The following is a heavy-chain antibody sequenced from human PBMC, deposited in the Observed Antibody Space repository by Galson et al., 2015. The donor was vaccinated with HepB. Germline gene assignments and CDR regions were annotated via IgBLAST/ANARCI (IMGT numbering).Heavy chain of an antibody. CDR1: GFTFSSYW. Sequence: SLRLSCAASGFTFSSYWMHWVRQAPGKGLAWVSRINSDGSSTSYADSVKGRFTISRDNAKNTLYLQMNSLRAEDTAVYYCAQAGPNRISGMDVWGQGTTVTVSS. CDR2: INSDGSST. D-gene: IGHD1-14*01. J-gene: IGHJ6*02. CDR3: AQAGPNRISGMDV. V-gene: IGHV3-74*01.